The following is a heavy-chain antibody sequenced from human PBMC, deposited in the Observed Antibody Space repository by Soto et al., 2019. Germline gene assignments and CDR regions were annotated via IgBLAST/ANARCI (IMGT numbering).Heavy chain of an antibody. CDR1: GGTFSSYA. CDR2: IIPIFGTA. Sequence: GASVKVSCKASGGTFSSYAISWVRQAPGQGLEWMGGIIPIFGTANYAQKFQGRVTITADESTSTAYMELSSLRSEDTAVYYCARALSIFGVVTTRKSESSYYYYGMDVWGQGTTVTVSS. CDR3: ARALSIFGVVTTRKSESSYYYYGMDV. V-gene: IGHV1-69*13. D-gene: IGHD3-3*01. J-gene: IGHJ6*02.